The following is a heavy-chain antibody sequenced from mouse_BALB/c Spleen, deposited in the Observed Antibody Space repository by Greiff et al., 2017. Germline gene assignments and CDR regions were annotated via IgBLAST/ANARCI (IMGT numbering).Heavy chain of an antibody. V-gene: IGHV14-3*02. CDR2: IDPANGNT. CDR1: GFNIKDTY. Sequence: EVQVVESGAELVKPGASVKLSCTASGFNIKDTYMHWVKQRPEQGLEWIGRIDPANGNTKYDPKFQGKATITADTSSNTAYLQLSSLTSEDTAVYYCASDYYGTPFAYWGQGTLVTVSA. CDR3: ASDYYGTPFAY. J-gene: IGHJ3*01. D-gene: IGHD1-1*01.